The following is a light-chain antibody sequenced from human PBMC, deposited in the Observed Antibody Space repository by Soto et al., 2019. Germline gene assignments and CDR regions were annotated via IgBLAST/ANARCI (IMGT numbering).Light chain of an antibody. CDR3: QQLNSDWYA. CDR1: QGISTY. CDR2: GAS. V-gene: IGKV1-9*01. J-gene: IGKJ2*01. Sequence: DIQLTQSPSFLYASVGDRVTITCRASQGISTYLAWYLQRPGKAPKLLIYGASTLQSGVPSRFSGSGSGTELTLTISSLQPEDFGTYYCQQLNSDWYAFGQGTKLEIK.